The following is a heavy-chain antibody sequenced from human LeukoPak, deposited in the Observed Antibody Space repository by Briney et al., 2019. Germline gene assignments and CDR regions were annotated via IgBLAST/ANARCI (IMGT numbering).Heavy chain of an antibody. CDR3: ARGVIGYCSSTSCSHYYYYYMDV. CDR1: GYTFTSYY. D-gene: IGHD2-2*03. V-gene: IGHV1-2*02. J-gene: IGHJ6*03. Sequence: GASVKVSCKASGYTFTSYYMHWVRQAPGQGLEWMGWINPNSGGTNYAQKFQGRVTMTRDTSISTAYMELSRLRSDDTAVYYCARGVIGYCSSTSCSHYYYYYMDVWGKGTTVTISS. CDR2: INPNSGGT.